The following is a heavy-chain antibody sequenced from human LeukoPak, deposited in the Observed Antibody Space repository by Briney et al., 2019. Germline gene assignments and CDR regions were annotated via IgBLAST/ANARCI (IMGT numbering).Heavy chain of an antibody. CDR1: GFTFDDYA. V-gene: IGHV3-9*01. J-gene: IGHJ4*02. D-gene: IGHD1-14*01. CDR2: ISWNSGSI. CDR3: AKDIATGNRLYYFDY. Sequence: GGSLRLSCAASGFTFDDYAMHWVRQAPGKGLEWVSGISWNSGSIGYADSVKGRFTISRDNTKNSLYLQMNSLRAEDTALYYCAKDIATGNRLYYFDYWGQGTLVTVSS.